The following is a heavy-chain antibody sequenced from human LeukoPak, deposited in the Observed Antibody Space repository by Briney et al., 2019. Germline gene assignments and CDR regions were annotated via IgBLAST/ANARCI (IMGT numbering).Heavy chain of an antibody. Sequence: GGSLRLSCAASGFSFSDTWMNWVRQAPGKGLEWVGLIKRKTDDGTTDYAAPEKGRFTISRDDSKNTLYLQMDSLKTEDTAVYYCTTQSGAWNFDYWGQGTLVTVSS. J-gene: IGHJ4*02. CDR2: IKRKTDDGTT. CDR3: TTQSGAWNFDY. V-gene: IGHV3-15*07. D-gene: IGHD1-1*01. CDR1: GFSFSDTW.